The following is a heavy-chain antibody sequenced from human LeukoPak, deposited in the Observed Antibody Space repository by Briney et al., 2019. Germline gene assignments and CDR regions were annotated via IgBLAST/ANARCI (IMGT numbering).Heavy chain of an antibody. J-gene: IGHJ6*04. CDR2: IIPIFGTA. Sequence: ASVKVSCKASGGTFSSYAISWVRQAPGQGLEWMGGIIPIFGTANYAQKLQGRVTITAGKSTSTAYMELSSLRSEDTAVYYCARGLWFGELLGPYYYYYGMDVWGKGTTVTVSS. CDR1: GGTFSSYA. CDR3: ARGLWFGELLGPYYYYYGMDV. V-gene: IGHV1-69*06. D-gene: IGHD3-10*01.